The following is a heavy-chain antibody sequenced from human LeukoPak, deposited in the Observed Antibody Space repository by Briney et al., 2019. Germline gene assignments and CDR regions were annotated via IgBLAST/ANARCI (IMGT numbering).Heavy chain of an antibody. CDR2: IYSGVTT. CDR1: GFTFSSYS. CDR3: ATSTVTTGNNYFDH. Sequence: PGGSLRLSCAASGFTFSSYSMNWARQAPGKGLEWVSVIYSGVTTYYADPVKGRFTISRDNSKNTLYLQMNSLRADDTAVYYCATSTVTTGNNYFDHWGQGTLVTVSS. J-gene: IGHJ4*02. D-gene: IGHD4-17*01. V-gene: IGHV3-53*01.